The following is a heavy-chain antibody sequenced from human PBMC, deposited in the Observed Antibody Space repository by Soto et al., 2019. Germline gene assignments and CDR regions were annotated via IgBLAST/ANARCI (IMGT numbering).Heavy chain of an antibody. Sequence: SVKVSCKASGGTFSKYAFSWVRQAPGQGLEWLGGTIPMFGTPNYAQKFQGRVAISADESTATVYMELSSLRSEDTAVYFCARPLRDRNYYYGMAVWGQGTTVTVSS. D-gene: IGHD3-22*01. CDR2: TIPMFGTP. CDR1: GGTFSKYA. V-gene: IGHV1-69*13. CDR3: ARPLRDRNYYYGMAV. J-gene: IGHJ6*02.